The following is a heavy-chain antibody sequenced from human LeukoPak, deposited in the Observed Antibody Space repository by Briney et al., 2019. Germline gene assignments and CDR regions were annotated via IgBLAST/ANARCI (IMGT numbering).Heavy chain of an antibody. V-gene: IGHV1-18*01. J-gene: IGHJ3*02. CDR3: ARTHCGVTSCSHDAFDI. Sequence: ASVKVSCKAPGGTFRTNAISWVRQAPGQGLEWMGWISAYIGNTNYAQKLQGRVTMTTDTSTSTAYMELRSLRPDDTAVYYCARTHCGVTSCSHDAFDIWGQGTMVTVSS. CDR1: GGTFRTNA. CDR2: ISAYIGNT. D-gene: IGHD2-2*01.